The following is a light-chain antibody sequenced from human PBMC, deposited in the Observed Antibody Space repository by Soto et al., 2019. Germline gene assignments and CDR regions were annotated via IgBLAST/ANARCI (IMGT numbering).Light chain of an antibody. J-gene: IGKJ1*01. Sequence: DIVMTQSPLSLPVTPGEPASISCRSSQSVLHTNGYDYLDWYLQKPGQSPQLLIYLGSNRASGVPDRFSGSGSGTYFTLKISRLEAEDVGVYYCMKALQSPPTFGQGNKVELK. V-gene: IGKV2-28*01. CDR1: QSVLHTNGYDY. CDR3: MKALQSPPT. CDR2: LGS.